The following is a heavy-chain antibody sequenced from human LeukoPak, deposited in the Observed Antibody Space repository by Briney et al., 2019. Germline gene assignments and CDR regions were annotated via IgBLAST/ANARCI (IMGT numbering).Heavy chain of an antibody. CDR3: ARIGHDLYQTFDS. V-gene: IGHV3-66*01. CDR2: MYSGGST. CDR1: GFTVSSNY. D-gene: IGHD2-2*01. J-gene: IGHJ5*01. Sequence: PGGSLRLSCAASGFTVSSNYMNWVRQAPGKGLEWVSVMYSGGSTFYGDSVKGRFTISRDNSMNTLYLQMNSLRAEDTALYYCARIGHDLYQTFDSWGHGTLITVSS.